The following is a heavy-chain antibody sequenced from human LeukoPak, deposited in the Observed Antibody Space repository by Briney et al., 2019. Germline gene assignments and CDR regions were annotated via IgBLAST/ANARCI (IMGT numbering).Heavy chain of an antibody. CDR1: GYSFTNYW. Sequence: GESLKISCKGSGYSFTNYWIGWVRQMPGKGLEWMGIIYPGDSDTRYSPSFQGQVTISADKSISTAYLQWSSLKASDTAMYYCARRELMTTVSRGAFDIWGQGTMVTVSS. CDR3: ARRELMTTVSRGAFDI. V-gene: IGHV5-51*01. J-gene: IGHJ3*02. CDR2: IYPGDSDT. D-gene: IGHD4-17*01.